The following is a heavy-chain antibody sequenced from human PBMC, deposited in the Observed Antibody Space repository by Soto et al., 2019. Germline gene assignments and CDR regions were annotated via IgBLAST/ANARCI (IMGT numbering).Heavy chain of an antibody. CDR3: AGGGYCISTSCYLNWFDP. D-gene: IGHD2-2*01. CDR1: GFTFSSYA. V-gene: IGHV3-30-3*01. Sequence: QVQLVESGGGVVQPGRSLRLSCAASGFTFSSYAMHWVRQAPGKGLEWGALISYDGSNKYYADSVKGRFTISRDNSKNTLYLQMNSLRAEDTAVYYCAGGGYCISTSCYLNWFDPWGQGTLVTVSS. CDR2: ISYDGSNK. J-gene: IGHJ5*02.